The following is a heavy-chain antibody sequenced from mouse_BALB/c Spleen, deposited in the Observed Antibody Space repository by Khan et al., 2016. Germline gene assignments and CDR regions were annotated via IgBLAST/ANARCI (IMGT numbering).Heavy chain of an antibody. CDR2: IWAGGST. CDR3: ARDLARRGGYYFDH. J-gene: IGHJ2*01. Sequence: QVQLKESGPGLVAPSQSLSITCTVSGFSLTSYGVHWVRQPPGKGLEWLGGIWAGGSTDYNSALMSRLSISRDNSRSQVFLKMNSLQTDDTAMYYCARDLARRGGYYFDHWGQGTTLTVSS. CDR1: GFSLTSYG. V-gene: IGHV2-9*02. D-gene: IGHD2-12*01.